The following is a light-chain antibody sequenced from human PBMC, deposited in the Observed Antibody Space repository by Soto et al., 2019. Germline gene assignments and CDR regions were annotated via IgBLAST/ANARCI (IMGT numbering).Light chain of an antibody. CDR3: QQYGSSPLFT. CDR2: GAS. Sequence: EIVLTQSPGTLSLSPGERATLSCRASQTVTNNYLAWYQQKPGLAPRPLIFGASSRATGIPDRFGGGGSGTDFTLTISSLEPEDFAVYYCQQYGSSPLFTFGPGTKVDFK. V-gene: IGKV3-20*01. CDR1: QTVTNNY. J-gene: IGKJ3*01.